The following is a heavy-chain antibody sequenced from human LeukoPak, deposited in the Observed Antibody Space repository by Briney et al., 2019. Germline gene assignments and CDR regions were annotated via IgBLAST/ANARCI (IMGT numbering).Heavy chain of an antibody. J-gene: IGHJ4*02. CDR3: AGASYDSSGVH. V-gene: IGHV4-59*01. CDR1: GGSFSGYY. Sequence: SETLSLTCAVYGGSFSGYYWSWIRQPPGKGLEWIGYIYYSGSTNYNPSLESRVTISVDTSKNQFSLKLSSVTAADTAVYYCAGASYDSSGVHWGQGTLVTVSS. D-gene: IGHD3-22*01. CDR2: IYYSGST.